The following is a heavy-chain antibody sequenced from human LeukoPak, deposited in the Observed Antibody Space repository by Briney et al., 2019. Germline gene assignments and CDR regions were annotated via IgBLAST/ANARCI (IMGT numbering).Heavy chain of an antibody. CDR1: GYTLTELS. V-gene: IGHV1-24*01. Sequence: ASVKVSCKVSGYTLTELSMHWVRQAPGKGLEWMGGFDPEDGETIYAQKFQGRVTMTEDTSTDTAYMELSSLRSEDTAVYYCATGVGPGWELPTLYFDYWGQGTLVTVSS. CDR2: FDPEDGET. J-gene: IGHJ4*02. D-gene: IGHD1-26*01. CDR3: ATGVGPGWELPTLYFDY.